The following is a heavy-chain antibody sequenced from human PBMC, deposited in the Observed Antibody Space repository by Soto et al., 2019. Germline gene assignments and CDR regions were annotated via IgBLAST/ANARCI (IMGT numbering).Heavy chain of an antibody. CDR1: GGSISSGGYY. D-gene: IGHD3-9*01. CDR3: ARDLYDILTGHRFDY. J-gene: IGHJ4*02. Sequence: SETLSLTCTVSGGSISSGGYYWSWIRQHPGKGLEWIGYIYYSGSTYYNPSLKSRVTISVDTSKNQFSLKLSSVTAADTAVYYCARDLYDILTGHRFDYRGKGTRVTVSS. V-gene: IGHV4-31*03. CDR2: IYYSGST.